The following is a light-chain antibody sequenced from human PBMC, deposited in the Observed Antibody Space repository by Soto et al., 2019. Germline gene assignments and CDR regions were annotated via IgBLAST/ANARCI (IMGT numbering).Light chain of an antibody. CDR2: LNSDGSH. V-gene: IGLV4-69*01. J-gene: IGLJ2*01. CDR1: SGHSSYA. Sequence: QAVVTQSPSASASLGALVKLTCTLSSGHSSYAIAWHQQQPEKGPRYLMKLNSDGSHTKGDGIPDRFSGSSSGAERYLTISSLQSEDEADYYCQTWGTGAVVFGGGTKLTVL. CDR3: QTWGTGAVV.